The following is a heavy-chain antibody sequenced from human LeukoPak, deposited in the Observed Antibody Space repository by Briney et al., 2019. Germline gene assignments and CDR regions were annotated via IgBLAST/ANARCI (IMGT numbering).Heavy chain of an antibody. J-gene: IGHJ5*02. CDR2: INPNSGGT. D-gene: IGHD3-9*01. CDR3: ALGAVTRYDILTGYYLNWFDP. V-gene: IGHV1-2*02. CDR1: GYTFTNYD. Sequence: ASVKVSCKASGYTFTNYDINWVRQAPGQGLEWMGWINPNSGGTNYAQKFQGRVTMTRDTSISTAYMELSRLRSDDTAVYYCALGAVTRYDILTGYYLNWFDPWGQGTLVTVSS.